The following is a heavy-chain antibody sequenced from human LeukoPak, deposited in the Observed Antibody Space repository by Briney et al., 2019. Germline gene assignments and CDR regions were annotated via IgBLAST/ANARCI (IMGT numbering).Heavy chain of an antibody. D-gene: IGHD5-24*01. V-gene: IGHV3-30*14. J-gene: IGHJ6*03. CDR2: ISYDGNNK. CDR1: GFTFSSYE. Sequence: GGSLRLSCAASGFTFSSYEMHWVRQAPGKGLEWVALISYDGNNKYYADSVKGRFTISRDNSKNTLYLQMNSLRAEDTAVYYCARAMATIRRYYYYYYMDVWGKGTTVTISS. CDR3: ARAMATIRRYYYYYYMDV.